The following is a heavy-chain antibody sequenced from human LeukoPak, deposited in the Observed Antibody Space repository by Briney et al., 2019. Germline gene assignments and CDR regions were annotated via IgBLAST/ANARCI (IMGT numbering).Heavy chain of an antibody. D-gene: IGHD3-10*01. CDR2: IYPADSDT. J-gene: IGHJ6*04. V-gene: IGHV5-51*01. CDR1: GYSFTSYW. CDR3: ARQSGGSRYYYYYYGMDV. Sequence: GESLKISCKGSGYSFTSYWIGWVRQMPGKGLEWMGIIYPADSDTRYSPSVQGQVTISTDKSISTAYLQWSSLKASDTAMYYCARQSGGSRYYYYYYGMDVWGKGTTVGVSS.